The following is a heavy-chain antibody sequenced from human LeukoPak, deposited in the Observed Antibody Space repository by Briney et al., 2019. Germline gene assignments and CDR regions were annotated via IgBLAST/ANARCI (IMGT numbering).Heavy chain of an antibody. Sequence: KSSETLSLTCSVSSDSISNYYWTWIRQSPGRGLEWIGYIYYSGSTNYNPSLKSRVTISVDTSKNQFSLKLTSVTAADTAVYYCARHSGGYDAPFSAFDSWGQGTLVTVSS. CDR2: IYYSGST. J-gene: IGHJ4*02. CDR3: ARHSGGYDAPFSAFDS. V-gene: IGHV4-59*08. CDR1: SDSISNYY. D-gene: IGHD1-26*01.